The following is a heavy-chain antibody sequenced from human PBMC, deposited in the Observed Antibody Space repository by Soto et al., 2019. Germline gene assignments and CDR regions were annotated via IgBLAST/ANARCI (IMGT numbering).Heavy chain of an antibody. CDR2: IRDKANSYAT. V-gene: IGHV3-73*01. CDR1: GFTFSGSA. CDR3: FRLYCGRQCDLDF. J-gene: IGHJ4*02. Sequence: PGGSLRISCAASGFTFSGSAMHWVRQASGKGLEWVGRIRDKANSYATAHTASVKGRFTISRDDSKNTAYLQMNSLKTEDTAVYYCFRLYCGRQCDLDFRGQGT. D-gene: IGHD2-21*01.